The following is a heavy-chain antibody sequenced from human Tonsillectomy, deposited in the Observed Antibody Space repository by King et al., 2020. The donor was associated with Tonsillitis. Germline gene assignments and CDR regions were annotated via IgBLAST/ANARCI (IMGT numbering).Heavy chain of an antibody. CDR3: AREEWAYCSSTSCPEPFTRYYFDY. Sequence: QLVQSGAEVKKPGESLKISCKGSGYSFTSYWIGWVRQMPGKGLEWTGIIYPGDSDTRYSPSFQGQVTISADKSISTAYLQWSSLKASDTAMYYCAREEWAYCSSTSCPEPFTRYYFDYWGQGTLVTVSS. V-gene: IGHV5-51*01. CDR2: IYPGDSDT. D-gene: IGHD2-2*01. J-gene: IGHJ4*02. CDR1: GYSFTSYW.